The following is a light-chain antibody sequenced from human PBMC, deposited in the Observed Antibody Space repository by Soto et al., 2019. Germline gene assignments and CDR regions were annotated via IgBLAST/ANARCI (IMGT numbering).Light chain of an antibody. CDR1: SPNFGTGFD. CDR2: GNN. V-gene: IGLV1-40*01. CDR3: QSYDNSLSGYV. Sequence: QSVLTQPPSVSGAPGQRVTISCTGSSPNFGTGFDVHWYQQLPGTAPRLLLYGNNNRPSGVPDRFSGSKSATSASLAITGLQAEDEADYYCQSYDNSLSGYVFGTGTKLTVL. J-gene: IGLJ1*01.